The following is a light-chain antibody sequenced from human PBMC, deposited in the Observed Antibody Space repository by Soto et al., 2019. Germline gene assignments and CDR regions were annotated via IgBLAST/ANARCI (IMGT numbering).Light chain of an antibody. J-gene: IGLJ1*01. CDR1: TGAVTSGYY. Sequence: QTVVTHEPSLTLSPGCTVTLTCASSTGAVTSGYYPNWFQQKPGQAPSALIYSTSNKHSWTPARFSGSLLGGKAALTLSGVQPEEEAEYYCLLYYGGAYVFGTGTKVTVL. CDR3: LLYYGGAYV. V-gene: IGLV7-43*01. CDR2: STS.